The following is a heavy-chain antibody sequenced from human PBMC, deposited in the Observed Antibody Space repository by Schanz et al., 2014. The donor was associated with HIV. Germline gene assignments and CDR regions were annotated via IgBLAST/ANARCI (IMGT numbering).Heavy chain of an antibody. J-gene: IGHJ6*02. Sequence: QVQVVESGGGVVQPGRSLRLSCAASGFTFSSYGMHWVRQAPGKGLEWVAVISYDRSHKYYADSVKGRFTISRDNSKNTLFLQMNSLRAEDTAVYYCARVEGPPTFYYYYYGSDVWGQGTAVTVSS. CDR1: GFTFSSYG. D-gene: IGHD4-4*01. CDR3: ARVEGPPTFYYYYYGSDV. V-gene: IGHV3-30*03. CDR2: ISYDRSHK.